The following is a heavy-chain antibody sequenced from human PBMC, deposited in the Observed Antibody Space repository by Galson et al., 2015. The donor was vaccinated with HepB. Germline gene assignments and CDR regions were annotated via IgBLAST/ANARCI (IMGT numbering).Heavy chain of an antibody. CDR1: GFTVSSNY. Sequence: SLRLSCAASGFTVSSNYMSWVRQAPGKGLEWVSVIYSGGSTYYADSVKGRFTISRDNSKNTLYLQMNSLRAEDTAVYYCARDLILPGYCSSTSCYRTYYYYGMDVWGQGTTVTVSS. D-gene: IGHD2-2*02. V-gene: IGHV3-53*01. CDR2: IYSGGST. CDR3: ARDLILPGYCSSTSCYRTYYYYGMDV. J-gene: IGHJ6*02.